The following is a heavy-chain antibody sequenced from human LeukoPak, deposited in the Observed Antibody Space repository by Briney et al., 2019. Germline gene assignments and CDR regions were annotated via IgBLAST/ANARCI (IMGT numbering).Heavy chain of an antibody. V-gene: IGHV3-23*01. CDR3: AKDQGRMAYSSGWYEGGNY. D-gene: IGHD6-19*01. J-gene: IGHJ4*02. CDR1: GFTFSSYA. Sequence: GGSLRLSCAASGFTFSSYAMSWVRQAPGKGLEWVSAISGSGGSTYYADSVKGRFTISRDNSKNTLYQQMNSLRAEDTAVYYCAKDQGRMAYSSGWYEGGNYWGQGTLVTVSS. CDR2: ISGSGGST.